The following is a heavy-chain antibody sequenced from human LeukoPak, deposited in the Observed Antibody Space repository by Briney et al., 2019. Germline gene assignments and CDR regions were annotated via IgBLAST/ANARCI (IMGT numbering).Heavy chain of an antibody. J-gene: IGHJ6*02. CDR2: INPNSGGT. V-gene: IGHV1-2*02. D-gene: IGHD6-19*01. CDR3: EREGAGSYGMDV. CDR1: GYTFTGYY. Sequence: ASVKVSCKASGYTFTGYYMHLVRQAPGQGLEWMGWINPNSGGTNYAQKFQGRVTMTRDTSISTAYMELSRLRSDDTAVYYCEREGAGSYGMDVWGQGTTVTVSS.